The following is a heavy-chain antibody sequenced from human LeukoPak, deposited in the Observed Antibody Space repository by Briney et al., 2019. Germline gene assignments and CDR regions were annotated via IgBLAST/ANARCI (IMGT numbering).Heavy chain of an antibody. CDR3: ARAGGRSWFDP. J-gene: IGHJ5*02. CDR1: GYTFTSYD. V-gene: IGHV1-8*03. Sequence: GASVKVSCKASGYTFTSYDINWVRQATGQGLEWMGWMNPNSGNTGYAQKFQGRVTITRNTSISTAYMELSRLTSDDTAVYYCARAGGRSWFDPWGQGTLVTVSS. CDR2: MNPNSGNT.